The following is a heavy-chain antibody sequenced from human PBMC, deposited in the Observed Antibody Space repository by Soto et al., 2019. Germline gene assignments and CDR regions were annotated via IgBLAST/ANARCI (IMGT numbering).Heavy chain of an antibody. Sequence: GESLKISCKGSGYSFTSYWISWVRQMPGKGLEWMGRIDPSDSYTNYSPSFQGHVTISADKSISTAYLQWSSLKASDTAMYYCASSYGSGSYYDYWGQGTLVTVSS. CDR2: IDPSDSYT. CDR1: GYSFTSYW. CDR3: ASSYGSGSYYDY. V-gene: IGHV5-10-1*01. J-gene: IGHJ4*02. D-gene: IGHD3-10*01.